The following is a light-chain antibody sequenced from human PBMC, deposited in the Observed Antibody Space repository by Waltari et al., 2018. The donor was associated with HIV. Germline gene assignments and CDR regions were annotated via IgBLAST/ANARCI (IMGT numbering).Light chain of an antibody. CDR3: AAWDDSLSGPV. CDR2: MNN. Sequence: QSVLTQPPSASGTPGQSVTLSCSGSGSNIGSNSVYWYQHLPGTTPKLLIYMNNQRPSGVPDRFSGSKSGTSASLAISGLRSGDEADYYCAAWDDSLSGPVFGGGTKVTVL. J-gene: IGLJ3*02. CDR1: GSNIGSNS. V-gene: IGLV1-47*01.